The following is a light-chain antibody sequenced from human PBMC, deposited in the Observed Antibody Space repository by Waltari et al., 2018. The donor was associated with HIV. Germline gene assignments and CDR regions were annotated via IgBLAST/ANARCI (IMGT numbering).Light chain of an antibody. CDR3: QSYDSSLSGSV. CDR1: SSNIGAGYD. V-gene: IGLV1-40*01. J-gene: IGLJ2*01. Sequence: QSVLTQPPSVSGAPGQRVTISCTGSSSNIGAGYDVHWYQQLPGTAPTRPVCGNSNRPSGVPYRVSGSKSGTSASLAITGLQAEDEADYYCQSYDSSLSGSVFGGGTKLTVL. CDR2: GNS.